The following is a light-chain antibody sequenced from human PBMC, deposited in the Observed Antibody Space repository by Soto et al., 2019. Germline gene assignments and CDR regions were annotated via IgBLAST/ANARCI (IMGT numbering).Light chain of an antibody. CDR2: AAS. Sequence: EIVLRQSPATLSVSPGERATLSCRASQSLSSNLAWYQQKVGQPPRLLIYAASTRATGIPARFTGSESGTEFTLTITSLQSEDFAIYYCQQYRNSPVTFCGWTKVEI. CDR1: QSLSSN. CDR3: QQYRNSPVT. J-gene: IGKJ4*01. V-gene: IGKV3-15*01.